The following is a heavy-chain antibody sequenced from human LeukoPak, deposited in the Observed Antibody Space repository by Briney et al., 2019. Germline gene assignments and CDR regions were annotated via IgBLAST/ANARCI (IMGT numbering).Heavy chain of an antibody. Sequence: GSPVKVSCKASGGTFSSYAISWVRQAPGQGLEWMGGIIPIFGTANYAQKFQGRVTITADKSTSTAYMELSSLRSEDTAVYYCARLEDYGGGAPFDYWGQGTLVTVSS. J-gene: IGHJ4*02. CDR1: GGTFSSYA. V-gene: IGHV1-69*06. D-gene: IGHD4-23*01. CDR2: IIPIFGTA. CDR3: ARLEDYGGGAPFDY.